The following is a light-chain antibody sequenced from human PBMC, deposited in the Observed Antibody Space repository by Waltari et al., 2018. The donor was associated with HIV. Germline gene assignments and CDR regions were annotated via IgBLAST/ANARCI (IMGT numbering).Light chain of an antibody. CDR3: GVWDDNLRGV. V-gene: IGLV1-47*01. Sequence: QAVLTQPPSASASSGQKITISCSGGASHVGRHSVYWYHQFPGGAPKPLLYKNNQRSSGVPDRFSGSKSGTSASLTISGLRSEDEGIYFCGVWDDNLRGVFGGGTRLTVL. CDR1: ASHVGRHS. CDR2: KNN. J-gene: IGLJ2*01.